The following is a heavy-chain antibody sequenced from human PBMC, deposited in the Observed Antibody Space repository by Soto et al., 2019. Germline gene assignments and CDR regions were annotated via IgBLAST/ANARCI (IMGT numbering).Heavy chain of an antibody. CDR3: ARDLGSYGDYRTYYFDY. D-gene: IGHD4-17*01. CDR2: IIPILGIA. Sequence: QVQLVQSGAEVKKPGSSVKVSCKASGGTFSSYTISWVRQAPGQGLEWMGRIIPILGIANYAQKFQGRVTITADKSTSTAYMELSSLRSEDTAVYYCARDLGSYGDYRTYYFDYWGQGTLVTVSS. J-gene: IGHJ4*02. V-gene: IGHV1-69*08. CDR1: GGTFSSYT.